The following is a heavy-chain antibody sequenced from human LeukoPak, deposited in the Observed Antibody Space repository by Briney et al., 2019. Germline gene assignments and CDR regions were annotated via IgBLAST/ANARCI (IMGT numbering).Heavy chain of an antibody. J-gene: IGHJ4*02. CDR1: GYTFTSYD. CDR3: ASRPRSGYSIDH. D-gene: IGHD6-19*01. V-gene: IGHV1-8*01. Sequence: ASVKVSCKASGYTFTSYDINWVRQATGQGLEWMGWMNPNSGNTGYAQKFQGRVTMTRNTSISTAYMELSSLRSEDTAVYYCASRPRSGYSIDHWGQGTLVTVSS. CDR2: MNPNSGNT.